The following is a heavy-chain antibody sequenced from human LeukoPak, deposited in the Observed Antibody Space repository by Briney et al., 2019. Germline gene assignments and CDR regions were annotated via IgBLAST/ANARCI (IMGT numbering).Heavy chain of an antibody. Sequence: GGSLRLSCAASGFTFSSYSMNWVRQAPGKGLEWVSSISSSSSYIYYADSVKGRFTISRDNAKNSLYLQMNSLRAEGTAVYYCARGKNYYGSGSYYGFDYWGQGTLVTVSS. J-gene: IGHJ4*02. CDR1: GFTFSSYS. V-gene: IGHV3-21*01. D-gene: IGHD3-10*01. CDR3: ARGKNYYGSGSYYGFDY. CDR2: ISSSSSYI.